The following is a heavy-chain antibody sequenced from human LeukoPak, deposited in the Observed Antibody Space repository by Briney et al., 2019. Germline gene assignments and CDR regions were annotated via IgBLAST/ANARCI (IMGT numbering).Heavy chain of an antibody. CDR1: GFTFSSYS. Sequence: GGSLRLSCAASGFTFSSYSMNWVRQAPGKGLEWVSSISSSSSYIYYADSVKGRFTISRDNAKNSLYLQMNSLRAEDTAMYYCARDGPSMMVEFDFWGQGTLVTVSS. V-gene: IGHV3-21*01. D-gene: IGHD3-22*01. CDR2: ISSSSSYI. J-gene: IGHJ4*02. CDR3: ARDGPSMMVEFDF.